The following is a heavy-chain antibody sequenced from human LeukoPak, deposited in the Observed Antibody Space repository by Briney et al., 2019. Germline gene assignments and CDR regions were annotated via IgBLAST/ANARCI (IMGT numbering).Heavy chain of an antibody. D-gene: IGHD2-2*01. J-gene: IGHJ4*02. CDR3: AREPAGGPGRGLYFDY. CDR2: IIPILGIA. Sequence: ASVKVSCKASGGTFSSYAISWVRQAPGQGLEWMGRIIPILGIANYAQKFQGRVTITADKSTSTAYMELSSLRSEDTAVYYCAREPAGGPGRGLYFDYWGQGTLVTVSS. V-gene: IGHV1-69*04. CDR1: GGTFSSYA.